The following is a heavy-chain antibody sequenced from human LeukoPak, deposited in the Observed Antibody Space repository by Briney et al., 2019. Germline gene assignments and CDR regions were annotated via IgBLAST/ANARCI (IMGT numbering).Heavy chain of an antibody. CDR3: TRDPEALDY. J-gene: IGHJ4*02. CDR2: IRSSSSPI. CDR1: GFTFSSYS. V-gene: IGHV3-48*01. Sequence: GGSLRLSCVASGFTFSSYSMNWVRQAPGKGLEWVSYIRSSSSPIYYADSVRGRFTISRDNAKNSLYLQMNSLRAEDTAVYYCTRDPEALDYWGQGTLVVVSS.